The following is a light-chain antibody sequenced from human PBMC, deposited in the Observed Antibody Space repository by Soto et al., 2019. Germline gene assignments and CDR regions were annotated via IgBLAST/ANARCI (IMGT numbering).Light chain of an antibody. CDR1: SSNIGNNY. J-gene: IGLJ2*01. V-gene: IGLV1-51*01. CDR3: APWDSSLSAVV. CDR2: DNY. Sequence: QSVLTQPPSVSATPGQKVTISCSGSSSNIGNNYVSWYQQFPGAAPKLLIYDNYWRPSWIPDRFSASKSGTSATLGITGLQPGDEADYSCAPWDSSLSAVVVGGGTKLTVL.